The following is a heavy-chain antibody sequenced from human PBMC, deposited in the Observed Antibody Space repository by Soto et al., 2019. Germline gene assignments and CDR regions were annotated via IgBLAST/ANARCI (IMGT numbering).Heavy chain of an antibody. CDR1: GYTFTTYV. Sequence: QVQLVQSGAEVKKPGASVKVSCKASGYTFTTYVMHWVRQAPGQRLEWMGWINAGNDNTKYSEKFQGRVTITRDTSASTVYIELSSLRSEDTAVYYCARVGHYYYGMDVCGQGTTVTVSS. CDR3: ARVGHYYYGMDV. V-gene: IGHV1-3*01. D-gene: IGHD3-3*01. CDR2: INAGNDNT. J-gene: IGHJ6*02.